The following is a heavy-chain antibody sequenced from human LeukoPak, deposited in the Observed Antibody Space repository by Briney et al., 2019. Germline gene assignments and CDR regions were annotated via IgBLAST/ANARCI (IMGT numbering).Heavy chain of an antibody. J-gene: IGHJ4*02. CDR3: AKDLLGAKDY. D-gene: IGHD1-26*01. CDR2: ISGSGGST. CDR1: GFTFSSYA. V-gene: IGHV3-23*01. Sequence: PGGSLRLSCAASGFTFSSYAMSWVRQAPGKGLEWVSAISGSGGSTYYADSVKGRFTIARDNSKNTLYLQMDSLRAEDTAVYYCAKDLLGAKDYWGQGTLVTVSS.